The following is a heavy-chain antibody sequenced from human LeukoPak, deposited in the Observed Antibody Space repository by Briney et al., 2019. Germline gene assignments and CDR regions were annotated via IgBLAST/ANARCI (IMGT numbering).Heavy chain of an antibody. V-gene: IGHV1-18*01. CDR1: GYTFTSYG. D-gene: IGHD2-2*02. Sequence: ASVKVSCKASGYTFTSYGMSWVRQAPGQGLEWMGWISAYNGNTNYAQKLQGRVTMTTDTSTSTAYMELRSLRSDDTAVYYCARTKAPQDIVVVPAAIPQGFDYWGQGTLVTVSS. CDR3: ARTKAPQDIVVVPAAIPQGFDY. CDR2: ISAYNGNT. J-gene: IGHJ4*02.